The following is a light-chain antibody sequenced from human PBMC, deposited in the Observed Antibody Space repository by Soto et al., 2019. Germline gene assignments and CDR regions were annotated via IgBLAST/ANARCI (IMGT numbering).Light chain of an antibody. J-gene: IGKJ1*01. CDR2: GVS. V-gene: IGKV3-20*01. CDR3: QQYGRSQT. CDR1: QSVDSRY. Sequence: IVLTQSPGTLSLSPGERATLSCRASQSVDSRYFAWYQQKFGQAPRLLIYGVSNRATGIPDRFSGSGSGTDFTLTISRLEPEDFAVYYCQQYGRSQTFGQGTKVEIK.